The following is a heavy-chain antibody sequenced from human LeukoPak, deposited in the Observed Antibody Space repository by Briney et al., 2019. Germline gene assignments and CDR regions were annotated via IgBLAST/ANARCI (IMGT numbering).Heavy chain of an antibody. J-gene: IGHJ4*02. D-gene: IGHD6-19*01. Sequence: PGGSLRLSCAASGFTFSSYGMHWVRQAPGKGLEWVAVISYDGSNKYYADSVKGRFTISRDNSKNTLYLQMNSLRAEDTAVYYCAKAYSSGWADYYFDYWGQGTLVTVSS. CDR3: AKAYSSGWADYYFDY. V-gene: IGHV3-30*18. CDR2: ISYDGSNK. CDR1: GFTFSSYG.